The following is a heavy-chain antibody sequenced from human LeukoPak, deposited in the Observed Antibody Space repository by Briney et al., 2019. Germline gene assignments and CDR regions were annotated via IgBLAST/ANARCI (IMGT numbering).Heavy chain of an antibody. Sequence: SETLSLTCTVSGGSISGYYWSWIRQPPGKGLEWIGYIFYSGTSNYNPSLKSRVTISVDTSKNQFSLKLSSMTAADTAVYYCARDSPDSYGYYYYMDVWGKGTTVTVSS. CDR3: ARDSPDSYGYYYYMDV. J-gene: IGHJ6*03. V-gene: IGHV4-59*01. CDR1: GGSISGYY. CDR2: IFYSGTS. D-gene: IGHD5-18*01.